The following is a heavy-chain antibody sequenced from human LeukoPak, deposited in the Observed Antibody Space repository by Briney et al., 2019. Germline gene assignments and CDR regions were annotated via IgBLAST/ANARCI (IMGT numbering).Heavy chain of an antibody. V-gene: IGHV1-69*06. D-gene: IGHD6-19*01. CDR2: IIPIFGTA. J-gene: IGHJ4*02. Sequence: SVKVSCKASGGTFSSYAISWVRQAPGQGLEWMGGIIPIFGTANYAQRFQGRVTITADKSTSTAYMELSSLRSEDTAVYYCARRYSSGWYVHIDYWGQGTLVTVSS. CDR3: ARRYSSGWYVHIDY. CDR1: GGTFSSYA.